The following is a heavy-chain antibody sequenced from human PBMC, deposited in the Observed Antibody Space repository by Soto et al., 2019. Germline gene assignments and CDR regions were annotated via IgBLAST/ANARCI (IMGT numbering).Heavy chain of an antibody. V-gene: IGHV1-18*01. D-gene: IGHD4-17*01. CDR1: GYTFTNYG. J-gene: IGHJ4*02. Sequence: QVHLVQSGAEVKQPGASVKVSCKASGYTFTNYGISWVRQAPGQGLEWMGWISAYNGNTNYVQKLQGRVSMTTDTSTSTTYIELRTLRSDDTAVYYCGRAGGDFPRAVDYWGQGTLVTVSS. CDR3: GRAGGDFPRAVDY. CDR2: ISAYNGNT.